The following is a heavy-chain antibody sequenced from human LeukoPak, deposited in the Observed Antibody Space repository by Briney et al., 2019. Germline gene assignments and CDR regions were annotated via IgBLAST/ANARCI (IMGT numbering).Heavy chain of an antibody. D-gene: IGHD2-8*01. J-gene: IGHJ4*02. Sequence: LGESLKISCKGSGYSFTSYWIGWVRQMPGKGLEWMGIIYPGDSDTRYSPSFQGQVTISADKSITTAYLQWSSLQASDTAMYYCARSSCSNGVHYNYFDSWGQRTLVTVSS. CDR2: IYPGDSDT. CDR3: ARSSCSNGVHYNYFDS. V-gene: IGHV5-51*01. CDR1: GYSFTSYW.